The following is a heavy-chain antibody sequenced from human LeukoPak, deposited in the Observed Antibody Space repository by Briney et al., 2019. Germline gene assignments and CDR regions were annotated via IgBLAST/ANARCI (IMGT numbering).Heavy chain of an antibody. Sequence: KPGESLKISCKTSGYSFTTYWIGWVRQMPGTGLEWVGAIYPDDSDTRYSPSFQGQVVISADRSIRTAYLQWNTLKTSDTAMYYCVRQRGASGTINHFDPWGQGTPVTVSS. V-gene: IGHV5-51*01. CDR2: IYPDDSDT. J-gene: IGHJ5*02. CDR3: VRQRGASGTINHFDP. CDR1: GYSFTTYW. D-gene: IGHD3-10*01.